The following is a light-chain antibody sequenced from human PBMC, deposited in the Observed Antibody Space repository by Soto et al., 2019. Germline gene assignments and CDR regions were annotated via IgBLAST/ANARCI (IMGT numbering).Light chain of an antibody. CDR3: SSYSISTAYL. CDR2: EVS. V-gene: IGLV2-14*01. Sequence: QSVLTQPPSVSAAPGQKVTISCSGSSSDVGGYDYVSWYQVHPGKAPKLMVFEVSNRPSGVSYRFSGSKSGNTASLTISGLQAEDEADYFCSSYSISTAYLFGTGTKVTVL. CDR1: SSDVGGYDY. J-gene: IGLJ1*01.